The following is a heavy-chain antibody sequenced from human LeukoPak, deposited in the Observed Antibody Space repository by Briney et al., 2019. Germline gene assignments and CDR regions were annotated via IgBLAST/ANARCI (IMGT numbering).Heavy chain of an antibody. Sequence: GGSLRLSCAASGFTFSSYGMHWVRQAPGKGLEWVAVISYDGSNKYYADSVKGRFTISRDNSKNTLYLQMNSLRAEDTAVYYCAKRNYYDSSGYYFGSFDYYYYGMDVWGQGTTVTVSS. CDR1: GFTFSSYG. CDR2: ISYDGSNK. V-gene: IGHV3-30*18. D-gene: IGHD3-22*01. CDR3: AKRNYYDSSGYYFGSFDYYYYGMDV. J-gene: IGHJ6*02.